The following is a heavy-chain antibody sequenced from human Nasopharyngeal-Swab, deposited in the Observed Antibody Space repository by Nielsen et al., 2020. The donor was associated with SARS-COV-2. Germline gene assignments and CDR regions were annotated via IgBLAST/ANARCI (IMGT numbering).Heavy chain of an antibody. CDR2: IVGSGDISGSGGNT. J-gene: IGHJ4*02. CDR3: AKDLRGPYFF. Sequence: GESLKISCATPGFSVSSNYMSWVRQAPGKGLEWVAAIVGSGDISGSGGNTYCADSVKGRFTISRDNSKNTLSLQMNSLRAEDTAVYYCAKDLRGPYFFWGQGTLVTVSS. CDR1: GFSVSSNY. D-gene: IGHD2/OR15-2a*01. V-gene: IGHV3-23*01.